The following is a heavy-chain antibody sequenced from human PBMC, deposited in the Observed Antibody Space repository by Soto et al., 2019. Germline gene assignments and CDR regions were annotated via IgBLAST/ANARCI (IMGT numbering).Heavy chain of an antibody. CDR3: AKDLKAGRFLEGPDY. V-gene: IGHV3-30*18. CDR1: GFTFSSYG. D-gene: IGHD3-3*01. J-gene: IGHJ4*02. CDR2: ISYDGSNK. Sequence: GGSLRLSCAASGFTFSSYGRHWVRQAPGKGLEWVAVISYDGSNKYYADSVKGRFTISRDNSKNTLYLQMNSLRAEDTAVYYCAKDLKAGRFLEGPDYWGQGTLVTVSS.